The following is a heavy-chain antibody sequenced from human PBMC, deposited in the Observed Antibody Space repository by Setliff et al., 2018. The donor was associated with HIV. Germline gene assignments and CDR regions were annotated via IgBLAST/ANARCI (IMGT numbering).Heavy chain of an antibody. D-gene: IGHD2-21*02. CDR2: FNPIFTSP. CDR3: ARGVRVTVVQRASSLDF. Sequence: SVNVSCKSSGGIFTTSSINWMRQVPGQGLEWMGGFNPIFTSPDYAQKFQDRITMTADESTSTAYMELRSLTSEDTAVYFCARGVRVTVVQRASSLDFWGQGTLVTVSS. CDR1: GGIFTTSS. J-gene: IGHJ4*02. V-gene: IGHV1-69*13.